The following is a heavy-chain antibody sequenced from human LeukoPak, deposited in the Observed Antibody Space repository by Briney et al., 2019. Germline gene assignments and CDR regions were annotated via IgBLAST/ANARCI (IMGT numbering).Heavy chain of an antibody. J-gene: IGHJ4*02. CDR2: IKQDGSEK. CDR1: GFTFSSYW. CDR3: ARDRPWFGEFYFDY. Sequence: GVSLRLSCAASGFTFSSYWMSWVRQAPGKGLEWVANIKQDGSEKYYVDSVKGRFTISRDNAKNSLYLQMNSLRAEDTAVYYCARDRPWFGEFYFDYWGQGTLVTVSS. V-gene: IGHV3-7*01. D-gene: IGHD3-10*01.